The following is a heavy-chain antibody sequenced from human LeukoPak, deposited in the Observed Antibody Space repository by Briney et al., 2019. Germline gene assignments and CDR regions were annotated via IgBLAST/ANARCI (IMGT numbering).Heavy chain of an antibody. CDR1: GFTFSSYG. CDR3: AKHSSSSSGMDV. J-gene: IGHJ6*02. CDR2: ISYDGSNK. Sequence: GGSLRLSCAASGFTFSSYGMHWVRQAPGKGLEWVAVISYDGSNKYYADSVNGRFTISRDNSKNTLYLQMNSLRAEDTAVYYCAKHSSSSSGMDVWGQGTTVTVSS. V-gene: IGHV3-30*18. D-gene: IGHD6-13*01.